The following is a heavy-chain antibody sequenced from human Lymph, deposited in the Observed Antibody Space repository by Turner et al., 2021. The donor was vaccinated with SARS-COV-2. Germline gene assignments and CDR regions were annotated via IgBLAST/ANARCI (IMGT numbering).Heavy chain of an antibody. CDR2: IYSGGTT. CDR3: ARDLGTYGMDV. CDR1: GIIVSRNY. J-gene: IGHJ6*02. D-gene: IGHD6-13*01. Sequence: EVQLVETGGGLIQPGGSLRLSCAASGIIVSRNYMNWVRQGPGKGLEWVSVIYSGGTTYYADSVKGRVTISRDNSKNTLYLQMNSLRVEDTAVYYCARDLGTYGMDVWGQGTTVTVSS. V-gene: IGHV3-53*02.